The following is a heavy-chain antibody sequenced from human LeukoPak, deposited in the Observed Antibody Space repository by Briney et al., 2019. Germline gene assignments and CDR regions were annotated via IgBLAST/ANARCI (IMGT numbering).Heavy chain of an antibody. V-gene: IGHV3-23*01. CDR2: ISSSGGST. CDR3: AKDLSGYGATPHDY. CDR1: GFTFSSYA. J-gene: IGHJ4*02. Sequence: GGSLRLSCAASGFTFSSYAMSWVRQAPGKGLEWVSAISSSGGSTYYADSVKGRFTISRDNSKNTLYLQMNSLRAEDTAVYYCAKDLSGYGATPHDYWGQGTLVTVSS. D-gene: IGHD6-25*01.